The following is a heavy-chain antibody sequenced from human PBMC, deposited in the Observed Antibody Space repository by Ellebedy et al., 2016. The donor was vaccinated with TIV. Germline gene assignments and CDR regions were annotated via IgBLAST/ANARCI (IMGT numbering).Heavy chain of an antibody. CDR3: ARFFESGSTGDY. Sequence: MPGGSLRLSCSVSGNSLISAYYWGWIRQPPGKGLEWIGYFYNSVNTIYNPSLKSRVSMSVDTSKNQVSLKLRSVTAEDTAVYYCARFFESGSTGDYWGQGTLVTVSS. J-gene: IGHJ4*02. CDR1: GNSLISAYY. V-gene: IGHV4-38-2*02. CDR2: FYNSVNT. D-gene: IGHD3-10*01.